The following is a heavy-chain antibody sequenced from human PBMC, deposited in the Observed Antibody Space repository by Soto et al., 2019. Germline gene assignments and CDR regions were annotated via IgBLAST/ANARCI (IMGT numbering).Heavy chain of an antibody. J-gene: IGHJ3*02. D-gene: IGHD5-12*01. CDR3: ARDGYNLNAFDI. CDR2: INHSGST. CDR1: GGPFSGYY. V-gene: IGHV4-34*01. Sequence: PSENLSLTCAVYGGPFSGYYWSWIRQPPGKGLEWIGEINHSGSTNYNPSLKSRVTISVDTSKNQFSLKLSSVTAADTAVYYCARDGYNLNAFDIWGQGTMVT.